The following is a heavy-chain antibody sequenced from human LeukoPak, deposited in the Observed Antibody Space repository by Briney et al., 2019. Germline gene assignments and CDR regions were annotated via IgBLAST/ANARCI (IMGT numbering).Heavy chain of an antibody. D-gene: IGHD3-10*02. CDR3: AELGITMIGGV. CDR2: ISYDGSNK. Sequence: GRSLRLSCAASGFTFTNYAMHWVRQAPGKGLEWVAVISYDGSNKYYADSVKGRFTISRDNSKNTLYLQMNSLRAEDTAVYYCAELGITMIGGVWGKGTTVTISS. V-gene: IGHV3-30*04. CDR1: GFTFTNYA. J-gene: IGHJ6*04.